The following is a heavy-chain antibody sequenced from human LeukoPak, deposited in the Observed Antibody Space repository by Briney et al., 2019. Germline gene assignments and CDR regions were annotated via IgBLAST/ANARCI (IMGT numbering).Heavy chain of an antibody. J-gene: IGHJ4*02. CDR2: ISYDGSNK. CDR3: AKGSYYYDSSGYYSY. CDR1: GFTFSSYG. D-gene: IGHD3-22*01. V-gene: IGHV3-30*18. Sequence: GGSLRLSCAASGFTFSSYGMDWVRQAPGKGLEWGAVISYDGSNKYYADSVKGRFTISRDNSKNTLYRQMNSLRAEDTAVYYCAKGSYYYDSSGYYSYWGQGTLVTVSS.